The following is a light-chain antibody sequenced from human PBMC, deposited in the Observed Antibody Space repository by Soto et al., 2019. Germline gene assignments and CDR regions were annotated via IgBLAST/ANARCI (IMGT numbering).Light chain of an antibody. CDR2: EVS. Sequence: QSVLTQPPSASGSPGQSVTISCTGTSSDVGGYNYVSWYQQHPGKAPKLMIYEVSKRPSGVSDRFSGSKSGNTASMTVSGLQAEDVAYYCCRSYAGSNDFVVVGGGTELTVL. V-gene: IGLV2-8*01. CDR3: RSYAGSNDFVV. J-gene: IGLJ2*01. CDR1: SSDVGGYNY.